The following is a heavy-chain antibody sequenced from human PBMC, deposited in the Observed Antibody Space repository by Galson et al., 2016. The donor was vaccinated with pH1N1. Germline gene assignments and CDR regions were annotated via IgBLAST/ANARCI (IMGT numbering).Heavy chain of an antibody. V-gene: IGHV3-23*01. CDR3: ARTGTEDYYDSSGYYYVYWYFGL. D-gene: IGHD3-22*01. CDR2: ISGNGGST. CDR1: GFTFSSNG. J-gene: IGHJ2*01. Sequence: SLRLSCAASGFTFSSNGMSWVRQAPGKGLEWVSAISGNGGSTYYADSVKGRFTISRDNSKNTLYLQMNSLRAEDTAVYYCARTGTEDYYDSSGYYYVYWYFGLWGRGTLVTVSS.